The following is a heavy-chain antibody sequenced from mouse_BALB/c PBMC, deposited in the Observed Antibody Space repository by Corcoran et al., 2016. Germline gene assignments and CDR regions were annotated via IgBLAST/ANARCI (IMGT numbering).Heavy chain of an antibody. V-gene: IGHV14-3*02. CDR3: ARPPIYYDYDGYAVDY. CDR1: GFNIKDTY. J-gene: IGHJ4*01. CDR2: IDPANGNT. Sequence: EVQLQQSGAELVKPGASVKLSCTASGFNIKDTYMHWVKQRPEQGLEWIGRIDPANGNTKYDPKFQGKATITADTSSNTAYLQLSSLTSEDTAVYYCARPPIYYDYDGYAVDYWGQGTSVTVSS. D-gene: IGHD2-4*01.